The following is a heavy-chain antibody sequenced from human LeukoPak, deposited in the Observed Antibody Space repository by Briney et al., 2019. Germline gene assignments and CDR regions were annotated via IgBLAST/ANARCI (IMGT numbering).Heavy chain of an antibody. J-gene: IGHJ4*02. Sequence: GGSLRLSCAASGFSFSGYWMHWVRQAPGKGLVWVALINHDSTGPNYADSLKGRFSISRDNAKDTLYLQMSSLRVEDTAVYYCARAGPDWRIDSWGQGTLVTVSS. CDR1: GFSFSGYW. CDR2: INHDSTGP. CDR3: ARAGPDWRIDS. D-gene: IGHD3-9*01. V-gene: IGHV3-74*01.